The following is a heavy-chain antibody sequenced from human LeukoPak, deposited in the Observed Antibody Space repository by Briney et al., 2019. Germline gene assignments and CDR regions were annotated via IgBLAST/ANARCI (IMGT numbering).Heavy chain of an antibody. CDR3: AGGPAPYYHYMDV. CDR1: GFTFCRYT. Sequence: GRSLRLSCAASGFTFCRYTMQCVPQGPGKGLERVAGISYDGSNKYYAESVQGRFTISRDTSKNTLYLQMSSLRAEDTAVYYCAGGPAPYYHYMDVWGKGTTVTVSS. CDR2: ISYDGSNK. J-gene: IGHJ6*03. D-gene: IGHD2-2*01. V-gene: IGHV3-30-3*01.